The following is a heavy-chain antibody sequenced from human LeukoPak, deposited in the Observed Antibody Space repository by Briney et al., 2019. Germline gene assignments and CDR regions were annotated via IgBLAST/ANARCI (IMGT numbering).Heavy chain of an antibody. V-gene: IGHV3-43*01. D-gene: IGHD5-18*01. CDR1: GFTFDDYT. J-gene: IGHJ3*02. CDR2: ISWEGGST. CDR3: AKDLTAMETLGDAFDI. Sequence: GGSLRLSCAASGFTFDDYTMHWVRQAPGKGLEWVSLISWEGGSTYYADSVKGRFTISRDNSKNSLYLQMNSLRTEDTALYYCAKDLTAMETLGDAFDIWGQGTMVTVSS.